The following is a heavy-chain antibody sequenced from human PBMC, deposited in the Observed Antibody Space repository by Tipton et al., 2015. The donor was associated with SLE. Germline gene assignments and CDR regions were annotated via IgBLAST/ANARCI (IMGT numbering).Heavy chain of an antibody. CDR1: GGSISSSSYY. D-gene: IGHD6-19*01. CDR2: MYYSGST. CDR3: ARHERWPHFDY. J-gene: IGHJ4*02. V-gene: IGHV4-39*07. Sequence: TLSLTCTVSGGSISSSSYYWDWIRQPPGKGLEWIGSMYYSGSTYYNPSLKSRVTISIDTSKNQFSLKLSSMTAADTAMYYCARHERWPHFDYRGQGTLVTVSS.